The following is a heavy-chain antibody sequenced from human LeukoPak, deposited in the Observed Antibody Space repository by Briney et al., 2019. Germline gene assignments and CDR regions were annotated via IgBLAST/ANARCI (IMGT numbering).Heavy chain of an antibody. D-gene: IGHD2-15*01. J-gene: IGHJ5*02. CDR2: ISSSSSYI. V-gene: IGHV3-21*01. CDR1: GSTFSSYS. CDR3: ARRGCSGGSCYWFDP. Sequence: GGSLRLSCAASGSTFSSYSMNWVRQAPGKGLEWVSSISSSSSYIYYADSVKGRFTISRDNAKNSLYLQMNSLRAEDTAVYYCARRGCSGGSCYWFDPWGQGTLVTVSS.